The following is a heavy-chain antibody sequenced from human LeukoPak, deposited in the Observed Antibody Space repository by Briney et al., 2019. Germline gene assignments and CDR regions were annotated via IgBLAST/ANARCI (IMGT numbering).Heavy chain of an antibody. Sequence: SETLSLTCTVSGGSISSYYWSWIRQPPGKGLEWIGYIYYSGSTNYNPSLKSRVTISVDTSKNQFSLKLSSVTAADTAVYYCASGDYDYVWGSYLYGYWGQGTLVTVSS. CDR2: IYYSGST. V-gene: IGHV4-59*01. CDR1: GGSISSYY. CDR3: ASGDYDYVWGSYLYGY. J-gene: IGHJ4*02. D-gene: IGHD3-16*02.